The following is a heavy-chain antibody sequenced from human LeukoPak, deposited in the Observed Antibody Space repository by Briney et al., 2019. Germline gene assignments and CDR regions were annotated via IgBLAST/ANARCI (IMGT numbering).Heavy chain of an antibody. Sequence: SETLSLTCTVSGYSINSGYYWGWIRQPPGEGLEWIGTIYHSRSTYYNPSLKSRVTMSVDTSKNQFSLKLSSVTAADTAVYYCARHTVAAGGFTMVRGVIDYFDYWGQGTLVTVSS. D-gene: IGHD3-10*01. V-gene: IGHV4-38-2*02. CDR2: IYHSRST. CDR3: ARHTVAAGGFTMVRGVIDYFDY. CDR1: GYSINSGYY. J-gene: IGHJ4*02.